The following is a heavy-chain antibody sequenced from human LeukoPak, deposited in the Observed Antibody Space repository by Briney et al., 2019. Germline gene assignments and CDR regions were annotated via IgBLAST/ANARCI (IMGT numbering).Heavy chain of an antibody. D-gene: IGHD3-22*01. CDR2: IYSGGDT. J-gene: IGHJ3*02. Sequence: GGSLRLSCAASGFTVSSKHMSWVRQAPGKGLERVSVIYSGGDTYYGDSVKGRFTISRDNSKNTLDLQMDSLRAEDTAVYYCARGDYYDSIRRAFDIWGQGTMVTVSS. CDR3: ARGDYYDSIRRAFDI. CDR1: GFTVSSKH. V-gene: IGHV3-66*01.